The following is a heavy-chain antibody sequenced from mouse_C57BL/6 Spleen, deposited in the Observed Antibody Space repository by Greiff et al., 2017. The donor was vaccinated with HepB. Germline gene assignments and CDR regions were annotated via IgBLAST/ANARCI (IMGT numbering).Heavy chain of an antibody. J-gene: IGHJ4*01. Sequence: QVQLQQPGAELVKPGASVKMSCKASGYTFTSYWITWVKQRPGQGLEWIGDIYPGSGSTNYNEKFKSKATLTVDTSSSTAYMQLSSLTSEDSAVYYCARGGLLGGYYYAMDYWGQGTSVTVSS. D-gene: IGHD2-3*01. CDR3: ARGGLLGGYYYAMDY. V-gene: IGHV1-55*01. CDR2: IYPGSGST. CDR1: GYTFTSYW.